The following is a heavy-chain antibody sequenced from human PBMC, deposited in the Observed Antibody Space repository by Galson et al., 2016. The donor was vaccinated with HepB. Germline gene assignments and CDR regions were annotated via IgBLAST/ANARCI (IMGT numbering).Heavy chain of an antibody. CDR2: ILYDGSNK. D-gene: IGHD1-26*01. CDR3: AASGSYLAADY. CDR1: GLPFRSYG. V-gene: IGHV3-30*03. Sequence: SLRLSCAASGLPFRSYGMHWVRQAPGEGLAWVAVILYDGSNKYYADSVKGRFTISRDNSKNTLYLNMSSLRPEDTAVYYCAASGSYLAADYWGQGTLVTVSS. J-gene: IGHJ4*02.